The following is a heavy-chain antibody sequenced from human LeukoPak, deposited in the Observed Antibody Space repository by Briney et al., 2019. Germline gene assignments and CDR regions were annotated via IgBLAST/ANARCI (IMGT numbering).Heavy chain of an antibody. CDR1: GFTFSSYW. CDR3: ATTEKYDILTGYYPYYFDY. J-gene: IGHJ4*02. D-gene: IGHD3-9*01. CDR2: INSDGSST. V-gene: IGHV3-74*01. Sequence: PGGSLRLSCAASGFTFSSYWMHWVRQAPGKGLVWVSRINSDGSSTSYADSVKGRFTISRDNAKNSLYLQMNSLRAEDTAVYYCATTEKYDILTGYYPYYFDYWGQGTLVTVSS.